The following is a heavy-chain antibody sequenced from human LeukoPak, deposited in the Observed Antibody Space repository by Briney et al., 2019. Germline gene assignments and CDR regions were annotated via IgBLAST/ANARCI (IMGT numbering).Heavy chain of an antibody. V-gene: IGHV1-46*01. Sequence: GASVKVSCKASGYTFTSYYMHWVRQAPGQGLEWMGIINPSGGSTSYAQKFQGRVTMTEDTSTDTAYMELSSLRSEDTAVYYCATDYYYDSSGYRNWFDPWGQGTLVTVSS. CDR3: ATDYYYDSSGYRNWFDP. CDR1: GYTFTSYY. J-gene: IGHJ5*02. CDR2: INPSGGST. D-gene: IGHD3-22*01.